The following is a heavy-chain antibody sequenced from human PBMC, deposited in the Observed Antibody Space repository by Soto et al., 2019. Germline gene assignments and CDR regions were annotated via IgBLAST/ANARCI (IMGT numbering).Heavy chain of an antibody. CDR3: AAERGFGKLSVG. J-gene: IGHJ6*02. Sequence: QVQVVQSVVEVRRPGSSVKVYCKASGDTFKNCVISWVRQAPGQGLEWMGGIIPLFGTTDFAQRFQGRLTITTDESTTTAYRELSSLRSADTATYYCAAERGFGKLSVGWGQGNAVNVSS. D-gene: IGHD3-10*01. CDR1: GDTFKNCV. CDR2: IIPLFGTT. V-gene: IGHV1-69*01.